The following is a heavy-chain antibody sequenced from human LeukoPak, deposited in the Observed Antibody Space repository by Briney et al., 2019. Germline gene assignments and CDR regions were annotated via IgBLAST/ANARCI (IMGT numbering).Heavy chain of an antibody. CDR2: VSGSGYST. Sequence: GGSLRFSCAASGFTFSSYAMSWVRQAPGKGLEWVSGVSGSGYSTYYADSAKGRFTISRDNSKRTLYLQTNSLGVEDTAVYYCAKEGSGHYYYGMDVWGQGTTVTVSS. CDR3: AKEGSGHYYYGMDV. CDR1: GFTFSSYA. V-gene: IGHV3-23*01. D-gene: IGHD6-25*01. J-gene: IGHJ6*02.